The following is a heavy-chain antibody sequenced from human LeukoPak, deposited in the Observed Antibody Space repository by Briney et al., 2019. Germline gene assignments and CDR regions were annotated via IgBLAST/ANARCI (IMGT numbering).Heavy chain of an antibody. CDR1: AFTFTDAW. J-gene: IGHJ3*02. Sequence: PGGSLRLSCAASAFTFTDAWMNWVRQAPGKGLEWVGRIRNKANSYTTEYAASAKGRFTISRDDSKNSLYLQMNSLKTEDTAVYYCARDWYSSGWYLGAFDIWGQGTMVTVSS. D-gene: IGHD6-19*01. CDR2: IRNKANSYTT. CDR3: ARDWYSSGWYLGAFDI. V-gene: IGHV3-72*01.